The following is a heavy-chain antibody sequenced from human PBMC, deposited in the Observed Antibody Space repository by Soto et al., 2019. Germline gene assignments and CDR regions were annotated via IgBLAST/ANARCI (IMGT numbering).Heavy chain of an antibody. Sequence: GGSLRLSCAASGFTFSSYWMSWVRQAPGKGLEWVANIKQDGSGKYYADSVKGRFTISRDNDKNSLYLQMNSLRAEDTAVYYGARDRRLSGCAFDIWGQGTMVTVSS. CDR1: GFTFSSYW. CDR3: ARDRRLSGCAFDI. V-gene: IGHV3-7*01. J-gene: IGHJ3*02. CDR2: IKQDGSGK. D-gene: IGHD3-9*01.